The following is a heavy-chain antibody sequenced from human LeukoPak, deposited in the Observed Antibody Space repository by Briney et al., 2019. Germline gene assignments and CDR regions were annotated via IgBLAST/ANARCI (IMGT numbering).Heavy chain of an antibody. CDR2: IKQDGSEK. Sequence: PGGSLRLSCAASGFTFSSSWMSWVRQAPRKGLEWVANIKQDGSEKYYVDSAKGRFTISRDNAKNSLYLQMNSLRAEDTAVYFCARVVPPLYYFDYWGQGTLVTVSS. CDR3: ARVVPPLYYFDY. CDR1: GFTFSSSW. D-gene: IGHD3-10*01. J-gene: IGHJ4*02. V-gene: IGHV3-7*01.